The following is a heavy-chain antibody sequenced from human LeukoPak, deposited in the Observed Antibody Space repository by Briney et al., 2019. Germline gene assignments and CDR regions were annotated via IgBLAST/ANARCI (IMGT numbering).Heavy chain of an antibody. CDR1: GFTFSDYA. J-gene: IGHJ6*04. D-gene: IGHD3-10*02. CDR2: ISYDGSNK. Sequence: GESLRLSCVGSGFTFSDYAMHWVRQAPGKGLECVAFISYDGSNKYYVDSVKGRFTISRDDSKNTLYLQMNSLRAEDTAVYYCAELGITMIGGVWGKGTTVTISS. V-gene: IGHV3-30*02. CDR3: AELGITMIGGV.